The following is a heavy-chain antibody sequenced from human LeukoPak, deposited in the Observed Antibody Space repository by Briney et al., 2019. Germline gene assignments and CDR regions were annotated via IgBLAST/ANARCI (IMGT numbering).Heavy chain of an antibody. J-gene: IGHJ2*01. D-gene: IGHD3-22*01. CDR2: ISAYNGNT. CDR3: ARGGYYDSSGYYNWYFDL. CDR1: GYTFTSYG. Sequence: GPVKVSCKASGYTFTSYGISWVRQAPGQGLEWMGWISAYNGNTNYAQKLQGRVTMTTDTSTSTAYMELRSLRSDDTAVYYCARGGYYDSSGYYNWYFDLWGRGTLVTVSS. V-gene: IGHV1-18*01.